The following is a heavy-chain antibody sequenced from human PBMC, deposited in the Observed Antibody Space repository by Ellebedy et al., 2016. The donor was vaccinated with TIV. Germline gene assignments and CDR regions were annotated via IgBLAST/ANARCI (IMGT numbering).Heavy chain of an antibody. CDR3: AKERPPYCSGGSCKPGGFDY. V-gene: IGHV3-30-3*01. Sequence: GESLKISCAASGFTFSSYAMHWVRQAPGKGLEWVAVISYDGSNKYYADSVKGRFTISRDNSKNTLYLQMNSLRAEDTAVYYCAKERPPYCSGGSCKPGGFDYWGQGTLVTVSS. D-gene: IGHD2-15*01. CDR1: GFTFSSYA. CDR2: ISYDGSNK. J-gene: IGHJ4*02.